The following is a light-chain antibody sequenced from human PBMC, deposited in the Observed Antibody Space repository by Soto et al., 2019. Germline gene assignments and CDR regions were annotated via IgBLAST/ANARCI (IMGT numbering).Light chain of an antibody. CDR1: QSVISTY. J-gene: IGKJ5*01. Sequence: DIVLTQSPGTLSLSPWERATLSCSASQSVISTYLAWYQQKPGQAPRLLIYGASGRATGIPDRFSGSGSGTDCTLTISRLEPEDCAVYYCQQDGSSITFGQGTRLEIK. CDR2: GAS. V-gene: IGKV3-20*01. CDR3: QQDGSSIT.